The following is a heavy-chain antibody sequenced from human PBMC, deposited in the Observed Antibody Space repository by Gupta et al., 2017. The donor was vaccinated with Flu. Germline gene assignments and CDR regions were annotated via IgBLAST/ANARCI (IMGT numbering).Heavy chain of an antibody. CDR2: ISGSGGST. CDR1: GFTFSSYA. J-gene: IGHJ4*02. V-gene: IGHV3-23*01. CDR3: ARNDCWSGKNQIDY. Sequence: GGSLRLSCAASGFTFSSYAMSWVRQAPGKGLEWVSVISGSGGSTYYADSVKGRFTISRDNSKNTLYVQMNSLRAEDTAVYYCARNDCWSGKNQIDYWGQGTLVTVSS. D-gene: IGHD3-3*01.